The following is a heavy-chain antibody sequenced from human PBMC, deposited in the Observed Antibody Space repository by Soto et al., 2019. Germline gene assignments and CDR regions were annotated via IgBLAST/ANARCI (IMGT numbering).Heavy chain of an antibody. CDR2: IIPILGIA. J-gene: IGHJ4*02. D-gene: IGHD4-17*01. V-gene: IGHV1-69*02. CDR3: ASLEYYGESNPFDY. CDR1: GGTFSSYT. Sequence: QVQLVQSGAEVKKPGSSVKVSCKASGGTFSSYTISWVRQAPGQGLEWMGRIIPILGIANYAQKFQGRVTITADKSTSTAYMELSSLRSEDTAVYYCASLEYYGESNPFDYWGQGTLVTVSS.